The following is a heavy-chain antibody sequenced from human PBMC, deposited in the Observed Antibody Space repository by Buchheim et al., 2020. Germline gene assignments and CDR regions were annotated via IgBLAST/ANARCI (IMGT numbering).Heavy chain of an antibody. CDR2: IYYSGST. D-gene: IGHD5-18*01. J-gene: IGHJ3*02. CDR3: ARHVKVRRGYNYGFDAFDI. Sequence: QLQLQESGPGLVKPSETLSLTCTVSGGSISSSNYYWGWIRQPPGKGLEWIGSIYYSGSTYYNPSLRSRVTISVDTSKNQFSLKLSSVTAADTAVYYCARHVKVRRGYNYGFDAFDIWGQGT. V-gene: IGHV4-39*01. CDR1: GGSISSSNYY.